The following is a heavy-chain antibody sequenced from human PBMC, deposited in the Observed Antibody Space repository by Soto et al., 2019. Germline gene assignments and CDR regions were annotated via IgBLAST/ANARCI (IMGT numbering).Heavy chain of an antibody. V-gene: IGHV4-4*02. CDR3: ATVLRGWFDP. Sequence: SETLSLTCAVSGGSITSANWWTWVRQPPGGGLEWIGEISHSGITNYKASLKSRVTMSVDKTKNDVSLKLTSVTAADTAVYYCATVLRGWFDPWGQGTPVTVSS. J-gene: IGHJ5*02. CDR2: ISHSGIT. CDR1: GGSITSANW.